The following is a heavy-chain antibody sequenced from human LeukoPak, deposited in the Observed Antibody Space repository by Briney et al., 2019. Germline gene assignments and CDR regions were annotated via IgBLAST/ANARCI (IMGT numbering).Heavy chain of an antibody. V-gene: IGHV4-39*07. D-gene: IGHD4-11*01. CDR3: ARDYSNWGWFDP. CDR2: IYYSGST. CDR1: GGSISSSSYY. J-gene: IGHJ5*02. Sequence: PSETLSLTCTVSGGSISSSSYYWGWIRQPPGKGLEWIGSIYYSGSTYYNPSLKSRVTISVDTSKNQFSLKLSSVTAADTAVYYCARDYSNWGWFDPWGQGTLVTASS.